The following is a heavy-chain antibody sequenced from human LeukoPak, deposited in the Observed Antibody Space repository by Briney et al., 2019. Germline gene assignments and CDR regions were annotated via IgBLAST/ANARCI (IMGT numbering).Heavy chain of an antibody. CDR3: AGGGPGVVIKAEF. J-gene: IGHJ4*02. D-gene: IGHD2-15*01. CDR2: IIPIFGTA. Sequence: GASVKVSCKASGGTFSSYAISWVRQAPGQGLEWMGGIIPIFGTANYAQKFQGRVTITADKSTSIAYMELSSLRSEDTAVYYCAGGGPGVVIKAEFWGQGAQIVVSS. V-gene: IGHV1-69*06. CDR1: GGTFSSYA.